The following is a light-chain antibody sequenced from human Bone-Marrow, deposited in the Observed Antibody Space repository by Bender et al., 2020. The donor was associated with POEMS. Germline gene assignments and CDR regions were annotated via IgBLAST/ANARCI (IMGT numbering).Light chain of an antibody. J-gene: IGLJ3*02. CDR1: SSNTGSGYD. CDR2: GYN. V-gene: IGLV1-40*01. Sequence: SALTQPRSVSGSPGQSVAISCTGSSSNTGSGYDINWYQHLPGTAPKLLIYGYNNRPSGVPDRFAGSKSGTSASLAITGLQTEDEADYYCQSYDSSLTGWVFGGGTKLTVL. CDR3: QSYDSSLTGWV.